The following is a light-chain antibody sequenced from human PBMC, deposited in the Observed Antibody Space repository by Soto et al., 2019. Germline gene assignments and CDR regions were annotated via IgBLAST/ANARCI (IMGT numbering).Light chain of an antibody. V-gene: IGLV2-14*01. CDR3: CSYTSISTAAV. Sequence: QSALTQPASVSGSPGRSITTSCIGTSSDFGDYTHVSWYQQHPGKAPKLIIYEAGDRPSGVSNRFSGSKSGNTASLTISGLQTEDEADYYCCSYTSISTAAVFGGGTKLTVL. J-gene: IGLJ2*01. CDR1: SSDFGDYTH. CDR2: EAG.